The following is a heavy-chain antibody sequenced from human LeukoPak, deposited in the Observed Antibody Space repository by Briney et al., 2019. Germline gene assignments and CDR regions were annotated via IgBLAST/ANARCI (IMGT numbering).Heavy chain of an antibody. J-gene: IGHJ4*02. D-gene: IGHD6-19*01. V-gene: IGHV3-9*01. Sequence: PGGSLRLSCAASGFTFDDYAMHWVRQTPGKGLEWVSGISWNSGSLGYADSVKGRFTISRDNAKNSPHLQMNSLRAEDTALYYCAKATGLSTKQWLVPFDYWGQGTLVTVSS. CDR2: ISWNSGSL. CDR3: AKATGLSTKQWLVPFDY. CDR1: GFTFDDYA.